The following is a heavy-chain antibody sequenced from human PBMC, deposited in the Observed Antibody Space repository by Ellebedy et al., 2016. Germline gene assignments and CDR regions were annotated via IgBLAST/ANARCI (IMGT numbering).Heavy chain of an antibody. CDR3: AKVGAMSDAFDI. J-gene: IGHJ3*02. CDR1: GFTFSSYA. Sequence: GESLKISCAASGFTFSSYAMSWVRQAPGKGLEWVSAISVSGGNTYYADSVKGRFTISRDNSKNTLYLQMNSLRAEDTAVYYCAKVGAMSDAFDIWGQGTMVTVSS. D-gene: IGHD1-26*01. V-gene: IGHV3-23*01. CDR2: ISVSGGNT.